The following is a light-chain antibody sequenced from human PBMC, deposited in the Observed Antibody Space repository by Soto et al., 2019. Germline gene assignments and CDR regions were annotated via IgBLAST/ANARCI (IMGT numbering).Light chain of an antibody. Sequence: QSALTQPASVSASPGQSITISCTGTSSDVGGSDLVSWYQHYPGKAPKLIIYEGTKRPSGVSNRFSGSKSGNTASLTISGLQADDEADYYCSSYAGGRVIFGGGTKLTVL. V-gene: IGLV2-23*01. CDR1: SSDVGGSDL. J-gene: IGLJ2*01. CDR3: SSYAGGRVI. CDR2: EGT.